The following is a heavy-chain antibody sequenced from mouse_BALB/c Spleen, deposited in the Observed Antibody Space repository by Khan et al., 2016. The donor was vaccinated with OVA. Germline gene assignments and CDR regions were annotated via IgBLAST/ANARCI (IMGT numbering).Heavy chain of an antibody. D-gene: IGHD2-2*01. CDR2: ISSAGSYT. CDR1: GFTFSNYD. V-gene: IGHV5-6*01. CDR3: ARRGYDEAWFAY. J-gene: IGHJ3*01. Sequence: EVELVESGGDLVKPGGSLKLSCAASGFTFSNYDMSWVRQTPDKRLGWVATISSAGSYTYYPDSVKGRFTISRANAKNTLYLQLSSLKSEDTAMYYWARRGYDEAWFAYWGHGTLVTVSA.